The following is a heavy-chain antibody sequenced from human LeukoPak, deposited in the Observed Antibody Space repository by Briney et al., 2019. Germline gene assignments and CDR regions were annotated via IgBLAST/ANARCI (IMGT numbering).Heavy chain of an antibody. Sequence: PSETLSLACTVSGGSISSYYWSWIRQPAGKGLEWIGRIYTSGSTNYNPSLKSRVTMSVDTSKNQFSLKLSSVTAADTAVYYCARESVYYGDSNWFDPWGQGTLVTVSS. CDR2: IYTSGST. J-gene: IGHJ5*02. CDR3: ARESVYYGDSNWFDP. D-gene: IGHD4-17*01. CDR1: GGSISSYY. V-gene: IGHV4-4*07.